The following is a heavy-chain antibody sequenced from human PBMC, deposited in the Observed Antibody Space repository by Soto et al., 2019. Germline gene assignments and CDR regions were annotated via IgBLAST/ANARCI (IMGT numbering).Heavy chain of an antibody. V-gene: IGHV3-48*02. Sequence: EVQLVESGGGLVQPGGSLRLSCAASGFTFSSYSMNWVRQAPGKGLEWVSYISSSSSTIYYADSVKGRFSTSRDNAKNSLYLHMNSLRDEDTALYYCATAMTTVTKVVDYWGQGTLVTVSS. CDR2: ISSSSSTI. CDR3: ATAMTTVTKVVDY. CDR1: GFTFSSYS. D-gene: IGHD4-17*01. J-gene: IGHJ4*02.